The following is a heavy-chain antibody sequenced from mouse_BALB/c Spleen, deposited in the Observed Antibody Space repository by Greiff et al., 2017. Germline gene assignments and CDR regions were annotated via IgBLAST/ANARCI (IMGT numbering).Heavy chain of an antibody. V-gene: IGHV2-9*02. CDR1: GFSLTSYG. Sequence: VQGVESGPGLVAPSQSLSITCTVSGFSLTSYGVHWVRQPPGKGLEWLGVIWAGGSTNYNSALMSRLSISKDNSKSQVFLKMNSLQTDDTAMYYCARGRGGYAMDYWGQGTSVTVSS. CDR2: IWAGGST. J-gene: IGHJ4*01. CDR3: ARGRGGYAMDY.